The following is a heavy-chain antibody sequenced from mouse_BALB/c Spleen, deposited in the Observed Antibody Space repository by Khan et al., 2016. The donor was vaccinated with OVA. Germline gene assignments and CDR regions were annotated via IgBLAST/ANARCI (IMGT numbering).Heavy chain of an antibody. V-gene: IGHV1-7*01. Sequence: QIQLLQSGAELAKPGASVKMSCKASGYTFINYWILWVKQRPGKGLEWIGYINPSTGYTDYNQNFKDKATLTADKSSSTAYMQLSSLTSEDSAVYYCARRGLRWDFDYWGQGTMLTVSS. CDR3: ARRGLRWDFDY. CDR1: GYTFINYW. CDR2: INPSTGYT. D-gene: IGHD1-1*01. J-gene: IGHJ2*01.